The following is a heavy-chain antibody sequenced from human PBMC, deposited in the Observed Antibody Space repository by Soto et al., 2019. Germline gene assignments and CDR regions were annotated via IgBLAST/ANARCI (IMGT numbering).Heavy chain of an antibody. CDR1: GFTFDDYA. CDR3: AKDIYGSSSHYYYGMDV. J-gene: IGHJ6*02. D-gene: IGHD6-6*01. V-gene: IGHV3-9*01. Sequence: GGSLRLSCAASGFTFDDYAMHWVRQAPGKGLEWVSGISWNSVSIGYADSVKGRFTISRDNAKNSLYLQMNSLRAEDTALYYCAKDIYGSSSHYYYGMDVWGQGTTVTVSS. CDR2: ISWNSVSI.